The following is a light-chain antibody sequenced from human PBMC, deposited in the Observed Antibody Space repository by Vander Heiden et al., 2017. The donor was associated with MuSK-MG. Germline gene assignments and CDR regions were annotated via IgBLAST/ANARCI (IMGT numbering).Light chain of an antibody. CDR3: QVWDSSSDHVV. CDR1: NIGSKS. Sequence: SHVPTLPPSVSVAPGQAARSTCGGNNIGSKSVHWYQQKPGQAPVLVVYDDSDRPSGIPERFSGSNSGNTATLTISRVEAGDEADYYCQVWDSSSDHVVFGGGTKLTVL. J-gene: IGLJ2*01. CDR2: DDS. V-gene: IGLV3-21*02.